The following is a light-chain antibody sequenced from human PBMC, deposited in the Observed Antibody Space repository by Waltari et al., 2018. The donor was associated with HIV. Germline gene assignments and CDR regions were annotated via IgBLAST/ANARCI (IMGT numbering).Light chain of an antibody. CDR3: QHSRA. CDR2: AAS. CDR1: QTINNH. Sequence: IQMTQSPSSVSASVGDRVTITCRASQTINNHLNWYQQRPGKAPKLLIYAASSLQNGVPSRFSGSGSGTDFTLTISSLQPEDFTTFFCQHSRAFGQGTKVEIK. V-gene: IGKV1-39*01. J-gene: IGKJ1*01.